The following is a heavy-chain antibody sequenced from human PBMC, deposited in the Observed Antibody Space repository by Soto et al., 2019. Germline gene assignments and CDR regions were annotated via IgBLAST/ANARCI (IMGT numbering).Heavy chain of an antibody. CDR2: IKSKTDGGTT. J-gene: IGHJ4*02. V-gene: IGHV3-15*07. D-gene: IGHD4-17*01. Sequence: PRLACAASGFTFSNAWMKWVRQAPGKGLEWVGRIKSKTDGGTTDYAAPVKGRFTISRDDSKNTLYLQMNSLKTEDTAVYYCTTGYGDYYFDYWGQGTLVTVSS. CDR3: TTGYGDYYFDY. CDR1: GFTFSNAW.